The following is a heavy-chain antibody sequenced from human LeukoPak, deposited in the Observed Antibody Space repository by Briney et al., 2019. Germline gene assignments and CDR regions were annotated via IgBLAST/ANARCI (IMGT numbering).Heavy chain of an antibody. V-gene: IGHV3-15*01. D-gene: IGHD3-10*01. CDR3: TTDLRN. Sequence: PGGSLRLSCAASGFTFSSYGMSWVRQAPGKGLEWVGRIKSKTDGGTTEYAAPVKGRFSISRDDAKNTLSLQMNSLKTEDTAVYYCTTDLRNWGQGTLVTVSS. J-gene: IGHJ4*02. CDR2: IKSKTDGGTT. CDR1: GFTFSSYG.